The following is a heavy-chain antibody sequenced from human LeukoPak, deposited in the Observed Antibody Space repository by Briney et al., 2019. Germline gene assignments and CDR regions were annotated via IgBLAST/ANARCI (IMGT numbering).Heavy chain of an antibody. CDR2: ISSNGGST. V-gene: IGHV3-64D*06. Sequence: GRSRRLSCSASGFTFSSYAMHWVRQAPGKGLEYVSAISSNGGSTYYADSVKGRFTISRDNSKNTLYLQMSSLRAEDTAVYYCVKDTHYGDYLLVNWGQGTLVTVSS. D-gene: IGHD4-17*01. J-gene: IGHJ4*02. CDR1: GFTFSSYA. CDR3: VKDTHYGDYLLVN.